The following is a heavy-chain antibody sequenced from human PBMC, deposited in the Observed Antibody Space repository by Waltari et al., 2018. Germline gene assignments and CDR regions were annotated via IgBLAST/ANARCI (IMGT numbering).Heavy chain of an antibody. J-gene: IGHJ3*02. CDR3: AGGGGFLCDI. CDR2: IKQDGSEI. Sequence: EVQLVESGGGLVQPGGSLRLSCSVSGLPFSRLWMRWFRQAPGKGLEWVANIKQDGSEIYYVDSVKGRFTISRDNAKNSLYLQMNSLTTEDTAVDYCAGGGGFLCDIWGQGTLVTVSS. CDR1: GLPFSRLW. D-gene: IGHD3-3*01. V-gene: IGHV3-7*01.